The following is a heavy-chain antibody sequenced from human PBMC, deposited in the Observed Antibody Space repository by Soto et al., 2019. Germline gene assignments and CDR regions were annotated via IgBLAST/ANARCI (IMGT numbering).Heavy chain of an antibody. Sequence: EVQLVESGGGLVQPGGSLRLSCAASGFTFSSYWMHWVRQAPGKGLVWVSRINSDGSSTSYADSVKGRFTISRDNAKNTLYLQMNSLRAEDTAVYYCARGSVVVTANRGMDVWGQGTTVTVSS. CDR1: GFTFSSYW. D-gene: IGHD2-21*02. V-gene: IGHV3-74*01. J-gene: IGHJ6*02. CDR3: ARGSVVVTANRGMDV. CDR2: INSDGSST.